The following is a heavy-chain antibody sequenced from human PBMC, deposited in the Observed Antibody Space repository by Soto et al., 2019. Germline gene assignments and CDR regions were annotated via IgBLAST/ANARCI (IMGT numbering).Heavy chain of an antibody. J-gene: IGHJ4*02. D-gene: IGHD6-19*01. V-gene: IGHV3-13*01. Sequence: GGSLRLSCAASGFTFSSYDMHWVRQATGKGLEWVSAIGTAGDTYYPGSVKGRFTISRENAKNSLYLQMNSLRAEDTAVYYCARAAVAGIVDYWGQGTLVTVSS. CDR2: IGTAGDT. CDR1: GFTFSSYD. CDR3: ARAAVAGIVDY.